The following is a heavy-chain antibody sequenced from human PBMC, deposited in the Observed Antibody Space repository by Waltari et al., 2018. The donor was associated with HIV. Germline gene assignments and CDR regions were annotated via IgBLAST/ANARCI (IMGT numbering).Heavy chain of an antibody. CDR1: GFTFSNAW. CDR3: TTGFLEWLLGFDY. Sequence: EVQLVESGGGLVKPGGSLRLSCAASGFTFSNAWMSWVRQAPGKGLEWVGRIKSKTDGGTTDYAAPVKGRFTISRDDSKNTLYLQMNSLKTEDTAVYYCTTGFLEWLLGFDYWGQGTLVTVSS. CDR2: IKSKTDGGTT. J-gene: IGHJ4*02. V-gene: IGHV3-15*01. D-gene: IGHD3-3*01.